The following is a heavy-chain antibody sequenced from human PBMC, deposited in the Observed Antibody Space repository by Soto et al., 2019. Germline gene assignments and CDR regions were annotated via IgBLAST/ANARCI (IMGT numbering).Heavy chain of an antibody. J-gene: IGHJ4*02. CDR1: GGSINSGGYC. CDR3: SRGMLV. D-gene: IGHD6-6*01. CDR2: ISYGGST. Sequence: QVQLQESGPGLVKSSQTLSLTCTVSGGSINSGGYCWSWIRQHPGKGLDWIGCISYGGSTSYNPSPTTPVTISVDTSKNQFTPKLTSVTVADTAVYYCSRGMLVWGRGALITVSS. V-gene: IGHV4-31*01.